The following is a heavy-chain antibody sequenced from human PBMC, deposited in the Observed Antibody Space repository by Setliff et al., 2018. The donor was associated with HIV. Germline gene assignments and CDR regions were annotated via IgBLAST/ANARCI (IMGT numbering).Heavy chain of an antibody. CDR2: ISSSGSTI. Sequence: GESLTLSCAASGFTFSSYEMNWVRQAPGKGLEWVSYISSSGSTIYYADSVKGRFTISRDNAKNSLYLQMNSLRAEDTAVYYCARVYYYGSGSYYMRGPFDYWGQGTLVTVSS. CDR1: GFTFSSYE. V-gene: IGHV3-48*03. D-gene: IGHD3-10*01. J-gene: IGHJ4*02. CDR3: ARVYYYGSGSYYMRGPFDY.